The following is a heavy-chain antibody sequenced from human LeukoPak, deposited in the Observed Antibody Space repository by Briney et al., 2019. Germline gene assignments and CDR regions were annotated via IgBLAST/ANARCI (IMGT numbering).Heavy chain of an antibody. D-gene: IGHD3-3*01. Sequence: PSETLSLTCAVYGGSFRGYYWSWIRQPPGKGLEWIGEVHLDGRTNYNPSLKSRLIMSVDLPENHISLKLTSVTAADTAVYYCAREGGFYRPLDYSGQGTLVTASS. CDR2: VHLDGRT. J-gene: IGHJ4*02. CDR3: AREGGFYRPLDY. CDR1: GGSFRGYY. V-gene: IGHV4-34*10.